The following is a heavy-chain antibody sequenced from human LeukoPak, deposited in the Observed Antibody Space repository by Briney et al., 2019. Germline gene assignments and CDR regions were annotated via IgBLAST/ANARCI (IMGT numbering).Heavy chain of an antibody. V-gene: IGHV3-23*01. CDR2: ISGSGGST. CDR1: GFTFSSYA. J-gene: IGHJ4*02. CDR3: ARVDWLPGGADY. Sequence: GGSLRLSCAASGFTFSSYAMSWVRQAPGKGLEWVSAISGSGGSTYYADTVKGRFTISRDNAKNTLFLQMNSLRAEDTAVYYCARVDWLPGGADYWGQGSLVTVSS. D-gene: IGHD6-19*01.